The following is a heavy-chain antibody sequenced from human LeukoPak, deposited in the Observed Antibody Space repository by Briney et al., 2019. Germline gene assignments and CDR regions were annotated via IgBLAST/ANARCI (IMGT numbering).Heavy chain of an antibody. Sequence: SETLSLTCAVYGGSFSGYYWSWIRQPPGKGLEWIGEINHSGSTNYNPSLKSRVTISVDTSKNQFSLKLSSVTAADTAVYYCARGTDYYDSSGYPVNWFDPWGQGTLVTVSS. V-gene: IGHV4-34*01. CDR1: GGSFSGYY. CDR2: INHSGST. CDR3: ARGTDYYDSSGYPVNWFDP. D-gene: IGHD3-22*01. J-gene: IGHJ5*02.